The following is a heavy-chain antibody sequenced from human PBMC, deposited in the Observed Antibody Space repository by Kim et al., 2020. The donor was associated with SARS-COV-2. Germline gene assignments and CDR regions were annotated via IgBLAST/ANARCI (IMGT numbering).Heavy chain of an antibody. CDR3: ARDFTADYFDY. Sequence: GGSLRLSCAASGFTFNAYSMHWVRQPPGKGLEWVAVIWYDEDKKYYAESVKGRFIVSRDNSNNTLYLQVNSLKAEDTAVYYCARDFTADYFDYWGQGTLVTVSS. J-gene: IGHJ4*02. D-gene: IGHD2-21*02. V-gene: IGHV3-33*01. CDR2: IWYDEDKK. CDR1: GFTFNAYS.